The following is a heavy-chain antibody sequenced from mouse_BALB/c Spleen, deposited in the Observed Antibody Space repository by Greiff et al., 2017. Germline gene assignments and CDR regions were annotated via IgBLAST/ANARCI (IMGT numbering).Heavy chain of an antibody. CDR2: IDPETGGT. CDR3: ILRGFAY. V-gene: IGHV1-15*01. D-gene: IGHD1-1*01. Sequence: LVESGAELVRPGASVTLSCKASGYTFTDYEMHWVKQTPVHGLEWIGAIDPETGGTAYNQKFKGKATLTADKSSSTAYMELRSLTSEDSAVYYCILRGFAYWGQGTLVTVSA. CDR1: GYTFTDYE. J-gene: IGHJ3*01.